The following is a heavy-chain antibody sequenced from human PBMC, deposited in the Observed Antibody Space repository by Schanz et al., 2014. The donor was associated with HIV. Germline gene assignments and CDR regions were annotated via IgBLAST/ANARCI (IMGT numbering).Heavy chain of an antibody. J-gene: IGHJ6*02. CDR2: IPYDGNND. D-gene: IGHD3-22*01. V-gene: IGHV3-30*18. CDR3: AKDRNYYDSKYRGKGNYYYYYGMDV. Sequence: VQLLESGGGLVQPGGSLRLSCAASGFTFSSYAMSWVRQAPGKGLEWVALIPYDGNNDFYADSVKGRFTISRDNSKNTLYLQMKNLRTEDTAVYYCAKDRNYYDSKYRGKGNYYYYYGMDVWGQGTTVTVSS. CDR1: GFTFSSYA.